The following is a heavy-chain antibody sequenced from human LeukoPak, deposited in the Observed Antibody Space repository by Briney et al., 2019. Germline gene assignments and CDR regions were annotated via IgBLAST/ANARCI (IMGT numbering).Heavy chain of an antibody. Sequence: GSSVKVSCKASGGTFSSYAISWVRQAPGQGLEWMGGIIPIFGTANYAQKFQGRVTITADESTSTAYMELSSLRSEDTAVYYCARRPPIQLWTFDYWGQGTLVTVSS. CDR3: ARRPPIQLWTFDY. V-gene: IGHV1-69*01. D-gene: IGHD5-18*01. J-gene: IGHJ4*02. CDR1: GGTFSSYA. CDR2: IIPIFGTA.